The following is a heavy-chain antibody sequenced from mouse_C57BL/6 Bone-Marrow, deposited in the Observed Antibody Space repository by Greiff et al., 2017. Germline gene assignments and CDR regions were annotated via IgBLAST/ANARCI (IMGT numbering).Heavy chain of an antibody. CDR1: GYAFTNYL. CDR3: ARRKALGYDV. V-gene: IGHV1-54*01. J-gene: IGHJ1*03. Sequence: QVQLQQSGAELVRPGTSVKVSCKASGYAFTNYLIEWVKQRPGQGLEWIGVINPGSGGTNYNEKFKGKATLTADKSSSTAYMQLSSLTSEDSAVYFCARRKALGYDVWGTGTTVTVSS. CDR2: INPGSGGT. D-gene: IGHD3-1*01.